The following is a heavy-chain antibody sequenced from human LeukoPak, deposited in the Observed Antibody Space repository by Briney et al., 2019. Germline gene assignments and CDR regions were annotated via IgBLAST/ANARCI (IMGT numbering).Heavy chain of an antibody. V-gene: IGHV3-23*01. CDR2: ISGSGGST. D-gene: IGHD5-12*01. CDR3: AKNEYSGYDLNPLTSD. CDR1: GFTFSSYA. J-gene: IGHJ4*02. Sequence: PGGSLRLSCAASGFTFSSYAMSWVRRAPGKGLVWVSAISGSGGSTYYADSVKGRFTISRDNSKNTLYLQMNSLRAEDTAVYYCAKNEYSGYDLNPLTSDWGQGTLVTVSS.